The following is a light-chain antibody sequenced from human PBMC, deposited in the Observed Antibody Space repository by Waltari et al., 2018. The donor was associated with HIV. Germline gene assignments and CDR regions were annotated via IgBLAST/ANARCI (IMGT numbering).Light chain of an antibody. CDR1: QSVSRGH. Sequence: EIVLTQSPGTLSLSPGERATLSCRASQSVSRGHVAWYQPKPGQAPRVLIYGASSRATGIPDRFSGSGSGTDFTLTISRLEPEDFAVYYCQQYGNSPPYTFGQGTKLEIK. J-gene: IGKJ2*01. CDR2: GAS. CDR3: QQYGNSPPYT. V-gene: IGKV3-20*01.